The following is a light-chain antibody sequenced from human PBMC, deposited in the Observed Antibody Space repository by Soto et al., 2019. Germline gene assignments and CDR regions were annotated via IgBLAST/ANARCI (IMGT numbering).Light chain of an antibody. CDR3: QSYDSSLSGSDVV. J-gene: IGLJ2*01. CDR1: SSNIGAGYD. Sequence: QPVLTQPPSVSGAPGQRVTISCTGSSSNIGAGYDVHWYQQLPGTAPKLLIYGNSNRPSGVPDRFSGSKSGTSASLAITGLQVEDEADYYCQSYDSSLSGSDVVFGGGTKLTVL. V-gene: IGLV1-40*01. CDR2: GNS.